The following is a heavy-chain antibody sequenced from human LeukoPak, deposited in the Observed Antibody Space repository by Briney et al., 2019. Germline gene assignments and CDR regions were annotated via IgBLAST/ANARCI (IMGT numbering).Heavy chain of an antibody. J-gene: IGHJ6*03. Sequence: GGSLRLSCAASGFVFSGYWMHWIRRAPGKGLVCVSRINSDGSTSYADSGKGRFTIARDNTKNTLYLQMNSLRDEDTAVYYCAGHYGSGRYHYYYMGVWGRGTTVTVSS. D-gene: IGHD3-10*01. CDR3: AGHYGSGRYHYYYMGV. CDR1: GFVFSGYW. CDR2: INSDGST. V-gene: IGHV3-74*01.